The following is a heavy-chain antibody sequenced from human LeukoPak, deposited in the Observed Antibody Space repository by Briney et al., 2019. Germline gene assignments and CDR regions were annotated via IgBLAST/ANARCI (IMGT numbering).Heavy chain of an antibody. J-gene: IGHJ6*02. Sequence: PGGSLRLSCAASGFTFSDYYMSWIRQAPGKGLEWVSYISSSGSTIYYADSVKGRFTISRDNAKNSLYLQMNSLRAEDTAVYYCARYSYDFWSGPTYYYYGMDVWDQGTTVTVSS. D-gene: IGHD3-3*01. CDR1: GFTFSDYY. V-gene: IGHV3-11*01. CDR2: ISSSGSTI. CDR3: ARYSYDFWSGPTYYYYGMDV.